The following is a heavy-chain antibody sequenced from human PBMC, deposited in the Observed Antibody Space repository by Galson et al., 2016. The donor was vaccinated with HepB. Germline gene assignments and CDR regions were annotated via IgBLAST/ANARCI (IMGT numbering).Heavy chain of an antibody. CDR2: TSQDGSEK. CDR3: ARDATRGGDFDY. V-gene: IGHV3-7*01. CDR1: GFTFTNYW. J-gene: IGHJ4*02. Sequence: SLRLSCAASGFTFTNYWMSWVRQAPRKGLEWVAQTSQDGSEKYYAGSVKGRFTISRDNTKNSLFLQMNSLRAEDTAVYYCARDATRGGDFDYWGQGTLVTVSS. D-gene: IGHD3-10*01.